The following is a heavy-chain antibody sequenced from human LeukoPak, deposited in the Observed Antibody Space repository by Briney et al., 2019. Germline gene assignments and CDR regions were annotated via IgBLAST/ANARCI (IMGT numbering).Heavy chain of an antibody. CDR1: GGSITSYY. Sequence: PSETLSLTCTVSGGSITSYYWSWIRQPPGKGLEWIGEINHSGSTNYNPSLKSRVTISVDTSKNQFSLKLSSVTAADTAVYYCASRRYFDYWGQGTLVTVSS. CDR2: INHSGST. V-gene: IGHV4-34*01. CDR3: ASRRYFDY. J-gene: IGHJ4*02.